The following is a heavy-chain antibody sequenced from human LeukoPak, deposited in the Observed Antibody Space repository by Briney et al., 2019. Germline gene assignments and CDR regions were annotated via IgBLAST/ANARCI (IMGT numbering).Heavy chain of an antibody. CDR3: ARDLQRARYYGSVDDAFDI. J-gene: IGHJ3*02. V-gene: IGHV4-61*02. Sequence: SETLSLTCTVSGGSISSGSYYWSWIRQPAGKGLEWIGRIYTSGSTNYNPSLKSRVTISVDTSKNQFSLKLSSVTAADTAVYYCARDLQRARYYGSVDDAFDIWGQGTTVTVSS. CDR1: GGSISSGSYY. D-gene: IGHD3-10*01. CDR2: IYTSGST.